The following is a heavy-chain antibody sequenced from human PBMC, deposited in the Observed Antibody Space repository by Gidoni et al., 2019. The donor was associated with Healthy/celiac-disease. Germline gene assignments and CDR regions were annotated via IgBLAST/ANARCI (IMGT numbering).Heavy chain of an antibody. V-gene: IGHV4-30-4*01. D-gene: IGHD3-16*01. CDR1: GGPLRSGYYY. CDR2: IYYSGST. Sequence: QVQLQESGPGLVKPSKTLSLTCPVPGGPLRSGYYYWSWIRQPPGKGLEWIGYIYYSGSTYYNPSLKSRVTISVDTSKNQFSLKLSSVTAADTAVYYCARKPHLAGGGRFDYWGQGTLVTVSS. J-gene: IGHJ4*02. CDR3: ARKPHLAGGGRFDY.